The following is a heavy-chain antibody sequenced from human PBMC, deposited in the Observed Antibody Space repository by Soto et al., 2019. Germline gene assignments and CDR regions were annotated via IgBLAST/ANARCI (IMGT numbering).Heavy chain of an antibody. Sequence: QVHLQQRGAGLLKPSKTLSLNCVVSGESFSGYYWSWIRQTPGMGLEWIGEVDHRGSTTYNPSLKNRASISIDSSKNLFSLELTSVTAADTALYFCARYEYGNSLYGVDVWGQGTRVTVSS. D-gene: IGHD1-7*01. J-gene: IGHJ6*02. CDR2: VDHRGST. CDR1: GESFSGYY. CDR3: ARYEYGNSLYGVDV. V-gene: IGHV4-34*02.